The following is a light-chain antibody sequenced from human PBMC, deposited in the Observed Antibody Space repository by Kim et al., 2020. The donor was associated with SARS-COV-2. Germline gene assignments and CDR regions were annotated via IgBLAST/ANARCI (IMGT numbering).Light chain of an antibody. J-gene: IGKJ5*01. Sequence: DIQMTQSPSSLSASVGDRVTITCRASQSVGYSVNWYQQRPAQAPKLLIYAASSLQSGVPSRFSGSGSGTDFTLTINSLQPEDFAIYYCQQSYGTHPSITFGPGTRLEIK. CDR1: QSVGYS. CDR3: QQSYGTHPSIT. CDR2: AAS. V-gene: IGKV1-39*01.